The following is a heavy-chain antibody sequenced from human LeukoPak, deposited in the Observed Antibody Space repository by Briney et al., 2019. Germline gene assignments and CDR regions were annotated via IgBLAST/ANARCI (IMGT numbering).Heavy chain of an antibody. Sequence: GASVKVSCKASGYTFTGYDMHWVRQAPGQGLEWMGRFNPHSGGTSYAQKFQGRVTMTRDTSISTAYMELSSLTSDDTAVYYCARELSTTVTSPIDYWGQGTLVTVSS. J-gene: IGHJ4*02. V-gene: IGHV1-2*06. D-gene: IGHD4-17*01. CDR1: GYTFTGYD. CDR2: FNPHSGGT. CDR3: ARELSTTVTSPIDY.